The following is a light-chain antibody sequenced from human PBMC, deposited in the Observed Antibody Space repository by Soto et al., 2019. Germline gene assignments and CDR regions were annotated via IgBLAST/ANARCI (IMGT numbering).Light chain of an antibody. CDR2: DAS. V-gene: IGKV3-20*01. J-gene: IGKJ1*01. CDR3: QHYGRSPPSWT. CDR1: QSVSSNY. Sequence: EIVLTQSPGTLSLSPGERATLSCRASQSVSSNYLAWYPQKPGQPPRLLISDASSRATGIPDRFSGSGSGTDFTLTISSLEPEDFAVYYCQHYGRSPPSWTFGQGTKVEIK.